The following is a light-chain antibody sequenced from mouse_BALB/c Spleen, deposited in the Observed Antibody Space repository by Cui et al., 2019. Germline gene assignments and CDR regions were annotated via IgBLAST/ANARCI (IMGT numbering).Light chain of an antibody. CDR1: SSVSY. Sequence: QIVLTQSPAIMSASPGEKVTMTCSASSSVSYMYWYQQKPGSSPRLLIYDTSNLASGVPVRFSDSGSGTSYSLTISRMEAEDAATYYCQQWSSYPPTFGAGTKLELK. CDR2: DTS. V-gene: IGKV4-55*01. CDR3: QQWSSYPPT. J-gene: IGKJ5*01.